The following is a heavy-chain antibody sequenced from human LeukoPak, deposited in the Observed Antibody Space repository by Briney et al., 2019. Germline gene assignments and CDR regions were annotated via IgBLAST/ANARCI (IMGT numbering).Heavy chain of an antibody. CDR2: FYPGDSDP. Sequence: GESLKISLQGSGSPFTGFSIGWVRKMPGKGLEWMGSFYPGDSDPRYSPPFEAQVTISADKSINTAYRQWSSLKASDTAMYYCARRGGFCSSTTWCSRGGGPFDIWGQGTMLTVSS. D-gene: IGHD2-2*03. J-gene: IGHJ3*02. V-gene: IGHV5-51*01. CDR1: GSPFTGFS. CDR3: ARRGGFCSSTTWCSRGGGPFDI.